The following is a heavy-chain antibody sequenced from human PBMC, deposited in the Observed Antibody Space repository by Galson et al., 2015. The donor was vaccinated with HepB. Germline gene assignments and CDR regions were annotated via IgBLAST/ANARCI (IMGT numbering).Heavy chain of an antibody. CDR2: IIPIFGTA. D-gene: IGHD6-13*01. CDR1: GGTFSSYA. CDR3: ARDTGPRIAGPYYFDY. V-gene: IGHV1-69*01. Sequence: SCKASGGTFSSYAISWVRQAPGQGLEWMGGIIPIFGTANYAQKFQGRVTITADESTSTAYMELSSLRSEDTAVYYCARDTGPRIAGPYYFDYWGQGTLVTVSS. J-gene: IGHJ4*02.